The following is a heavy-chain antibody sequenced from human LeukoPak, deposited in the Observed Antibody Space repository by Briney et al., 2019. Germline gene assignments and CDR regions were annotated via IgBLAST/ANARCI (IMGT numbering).Heavy chain of an antibody. Sequence: ASVKVSCKASGYTFTSYDINWVRQATGQGLEWMGWMNPNSGNTGYAQKFQGRVTMTRNTSISTAYMELSSLRSEDTALYYCARRYYGSGPWGMDVWGQGTTVTVSS. CDR1: GYTFTSYD. CDR2: MNPNSGNT. CDR3: ARRYYGSGPWGMDV. J-gene: IGHJ6*02. D-gene: IGHD3-10*01. V-gene: IGHV1-8*01.